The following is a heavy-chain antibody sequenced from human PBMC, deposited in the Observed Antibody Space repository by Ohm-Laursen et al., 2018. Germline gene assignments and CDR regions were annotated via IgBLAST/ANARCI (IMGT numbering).Heavy chain of an antibody. V-gene: IGHV3-53*01. Sequence: GSLRLSCAASGFIVSNNYMSWVRQAPGKGLEWVSVIYSGGSTYYADSVKGRFTISRDNSKNTLYLQMNSLRAEDTAVYYFARPYSYDDAFDIWGQGTMVTVSS. CDR2: IYSGGST. D-gene: IGHD5-18*01. CDR1: GFIVSNNY. J-gene: IGHJ3*02. CDR3: ARPYSYDDAFDI.